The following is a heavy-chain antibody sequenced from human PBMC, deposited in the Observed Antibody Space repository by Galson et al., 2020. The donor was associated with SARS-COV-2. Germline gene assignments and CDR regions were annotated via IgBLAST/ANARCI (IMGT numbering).Heavy chain of an antibody. D-gene: IGHD4-4*01. CDR1: GGSISSSRYY. Sequence: SQTLSLTCTVSGGSISSSRYYWGWIRQPPGKGLEWIGSIYYRGNTYYNPSLKSRVTISVDTSKNQFSLKLTSVTAADTAVYYCATTVSGDNWFDPWDQGTLVTVSS. V-gene: IGHV4-39*07. J-gene: IGHJ5*02. CDR2: IYYRGNT. CDR3: ATTVSGDNWFDP.